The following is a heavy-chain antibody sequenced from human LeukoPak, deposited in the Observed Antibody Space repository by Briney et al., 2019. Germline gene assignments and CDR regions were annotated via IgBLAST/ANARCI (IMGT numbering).Heavy chain of an antibody. CDR1: GYSFTSYW. CDR2: IYPGDSDT. CDR3: ARLGAVVGMSPWFDP. D-gene: IGHD3-3*01. Sequence: GESLKISCKGSGYSFTSYWIGWVRQMPGKGLEWMGIIYPGDSDTRYSPSFQGQVTISADKSISTAYLQWSSLKASDTAMYYCARLGAVVGMSPWFDPWGQGTLVTVSS. V-gene: IGHV5-51*01. J-gene: IGHJ5*02.